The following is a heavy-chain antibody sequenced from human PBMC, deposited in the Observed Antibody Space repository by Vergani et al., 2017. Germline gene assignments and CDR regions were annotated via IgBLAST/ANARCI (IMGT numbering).Heavy chain of an antibody. CDR1: GFTFSSYS. V-gene: IGHV3-21*01. J-gene: IGHJ6*02. CDR3: AREPPDYYDSSGDYSNSMDV. D-gene: IGHD3-22*01. Sequence: EVQLVESGGGLVKPGGSLRLSCAASGFTFSSYSMNWVRQAPGQGLEWVSSISSSSIYIYYADSVKGRFTISRDNAKNSLYLQMNSLRAEDTAVYYCAREPPDYYDSSGDYSNSMDVWGQGTTVTVSS. CDR2: ISSSSIYI.